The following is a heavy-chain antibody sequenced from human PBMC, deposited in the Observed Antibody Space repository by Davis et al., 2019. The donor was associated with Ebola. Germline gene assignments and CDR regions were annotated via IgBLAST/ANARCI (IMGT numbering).Heavy chain of an antibody. D-gene: IGHD2/OR15-2a*01. CDR1: GASVSSADYY. CDR2: IYYTGST. CDR3: ARDISTTVSAFDI. J-gene: IGHJ3*02. Sequence: PSETLSLTCTVSGASVSSADYYWSWIRQPPGKGLEWIGYIYYTGSTYYNPSLQSRVTISVDTSKNHFSLKLSSVTAADTAVYYCARDISTTVSAFDIWGQGTMVTVSS. V-gene: IGHV4-61*03.